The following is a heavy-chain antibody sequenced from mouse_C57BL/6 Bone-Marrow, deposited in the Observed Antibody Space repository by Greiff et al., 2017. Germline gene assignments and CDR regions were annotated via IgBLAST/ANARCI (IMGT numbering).Heavy chain of an antibody. D-gene: IGHD1-1*01. CDR2: INPYNGGT. Sequence: VQLQQSGPVLVKPGASVKMSCKASGYTFTDYYMNWVKQSHGKSLEWIGVINPYNGGTSYNQKFKGKATLTVDKSSSTAYMELNSLTSEDSAVYYCAREGYGRSYWYFDVWGTGTTVTVSS. J-gene: IGHJ1*03. V-gene: IGHV1-19*01. CDR1: GYTFTDYY. CDR3: AREGYGRSYWYFDV.